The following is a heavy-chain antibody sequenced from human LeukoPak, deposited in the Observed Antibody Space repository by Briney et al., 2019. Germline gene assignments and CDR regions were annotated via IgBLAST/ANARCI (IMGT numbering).Heavy chain of an antibody. V-gene: IGHV4-34*01. CDR1: GGSFSNYY. CDR2: INDSGRI. J-gene: IGHJ6*03. CDR3: ARRWNYGRNYYIDV. Sequence: KPSETLSLTRAAYGGSFSNYYWSWIRQPPGKGLEWIGEINDSGRINYNPSLMSRVTVSVDTSKNQFSLRLTSVTATDTAVYYCARRWNYGRNYYIDVWGNGATVSVSS. D-gene: IGHD1-7*01.